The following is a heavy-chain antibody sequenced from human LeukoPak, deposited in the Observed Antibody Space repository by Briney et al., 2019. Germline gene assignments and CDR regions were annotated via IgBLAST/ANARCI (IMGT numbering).Heavy chain of an antibody. CDR3: ARETYGSGSYYFLY. J-gene: IGHJ4*02. CDR1: GFTFSSYS. D-gene: IGHD3-10*01. CDR2: ISSSSSTI. V-gene: IGHV3-48*04. Sequence: PGGSLRLSCAASGFTFSSYSMNWVRQAPGKGLEWVSYISSSSSTIYYADSVKGRFTISRDNAKNSLYLQMNSLRAEDTAVYYCARETYGSGSYYFLYWGQGTLVTVSS.